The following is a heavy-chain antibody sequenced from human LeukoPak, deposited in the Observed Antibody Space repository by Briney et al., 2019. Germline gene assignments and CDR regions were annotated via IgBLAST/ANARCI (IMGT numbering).Heavy chain of an antibody. Sequence: GGSLRLSCAASGFTVSNNYMSWVRQAPGKGLEWVSIISNGDNTYYADSVKGRFTITRDNSKNTLYLQMNSLRAEDTAIYYCVRDPYCSGGGSCYNYWGQGTLVTVSS. CDR1: GFTVSNNY. CDR3: VRDPYCSGGGSCYNY. CDR2: ISNGDNT. J-gene: IGHJ4*02. V-gene: IGHV3-66*01. D-gene: IGHD2-15*01.